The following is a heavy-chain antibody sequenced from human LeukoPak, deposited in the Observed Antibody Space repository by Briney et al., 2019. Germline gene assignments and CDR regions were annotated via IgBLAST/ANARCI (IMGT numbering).Heavy chain of an antibody. V-gene: IGHV4-39*07. D-gene: IGHD4-17*01. CDR3: ACYCGDYGSAGLYYFDY. CDR1: GGSISSSSYY. CDR2: ISYTGNT. Sequence: SETLSLTCTVSGGSISSSSYYWGWIRQPPGKGLEWIVSISYTGNTYYNPSLKSRLIILVDTSTNKFSLKLTSVTAADTAVYYCACYCGDYGSAGLYYFDYWGQGTLVIVSS. J-gene: IGHJ4*02.